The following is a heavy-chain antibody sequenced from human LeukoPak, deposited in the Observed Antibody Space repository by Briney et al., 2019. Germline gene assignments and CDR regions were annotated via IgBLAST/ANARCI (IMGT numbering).Heavy chain of an antibody. CDR2: ISRDGRST. Sequence: GGFLRLSCSASGFTFSSYAIHWVRQAPGKGLEYVSAISRDGRSTYYADSVKGRFTISRDNSKNMLYLQMNSLRAEDTAVYYCVKIACSGGTCYPPLDYWGQGTLVTVSS. V-gene: IGHV3-64D*06. CDR1: GFTFSSYA. CDR3: VKIACSGGTCYPPLDY. J-gene: IGHJ4*02. D-gene: IGHD2-15*01.